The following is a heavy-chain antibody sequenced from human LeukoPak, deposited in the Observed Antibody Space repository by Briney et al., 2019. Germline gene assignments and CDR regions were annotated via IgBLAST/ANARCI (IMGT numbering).Heavy chain of an antibody. V-gene: IGHV3-7*03. CDR3: AKEWGLYYGMDV. CDR2: VKQDGTEK. Sequence: GGSLRLSCAASGFTFNNYWMNWVRQAPGKGLEWVANVKQDGTEKYYVDSVKGRFSISRDNAKNSVYLQMNSLRAEDTAVYYCAKEWGLYYGMDVWGQGTTVTVSS. J-gene: IGHJ6*02. D-gene: IGHD7-27*01. CDR1: GFTFNNYW.